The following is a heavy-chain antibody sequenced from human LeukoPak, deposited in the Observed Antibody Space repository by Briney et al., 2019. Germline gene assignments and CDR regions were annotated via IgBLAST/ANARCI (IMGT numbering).Heavy chain of an antibody. CDR3: ARDFFHSAGFDY. Sequence: GGSLRLSCAASGFTVSSNYMSWVRQAPGKGLEWVSVIYSGGSTYYADSVKGRFTISRDNSKNTLYLQMNSLRAEDTAVYYCARDFFHSAGFDYWGQGTLVTVSS. D-gene: IGHD2/OR15-2a*01. CDR2: IYSGGST. J-gene: IGHJ4*02. CDR1: GFTVSSNY. V-gene: IGHV3-53*01.